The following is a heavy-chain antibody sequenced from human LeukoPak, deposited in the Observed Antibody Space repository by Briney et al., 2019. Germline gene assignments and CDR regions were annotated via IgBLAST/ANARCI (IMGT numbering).Heavy chain of an antibody. J-gene: IGHJ3*02. CDR1: GGSITNYY. CDR3: ARGESGNHAGFFDI. CDR2: IYYSGST. Sequence: SETLSLTYTVSGGSITNYYWTWIRQPPGKELEWIGFIYYSGSTNYSPSLKSRVTISVDTSKNQFSLKLSSVTAADTAIYYCARGESGNHAGFFDIWGQGTMVTVSS. D-gene: IGHD1-14*01. V-gene: IGHV4-59*01.